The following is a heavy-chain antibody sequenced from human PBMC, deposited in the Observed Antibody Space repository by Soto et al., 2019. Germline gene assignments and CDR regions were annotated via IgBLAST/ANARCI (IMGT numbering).Heavy chain of an antibody. CDR3: ARGDYADHVRTIDY. CDR2: INSDGRGT. Sequence: EVQLVESGGGLVQPGGSLGLSCVTSGFTFTSYWMHWVRQAPGKGLVWVSRINSDGRGTSYADSVKGRFTISRDNAKNTLYLQMDSLRAEDTAVYYCARGDYADHVRTIDYWGQGTLVTVSS. V-gene: IGHV3-74*01. D-gene: IGHD4-17*01. J-gene: IGHJ4*02. CDR1: GFTFTSYW.